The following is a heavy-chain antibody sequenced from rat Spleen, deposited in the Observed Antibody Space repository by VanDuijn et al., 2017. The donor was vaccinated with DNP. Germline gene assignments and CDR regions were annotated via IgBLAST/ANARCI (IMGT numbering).Heavy chain of an antibody. V-gene: IGHV5S13*01. CDR1: GFTFSDYG. D-gene: IGHD1-12*02. CDR2: ISAGGST. J-gene: IGHJ3*01. CDR3: ARVGDLHDGGDGDDLDV. Sequence: EVQLVESGGGLVQPGRSLKLSCAASGFTFSDYGMAWVRQAPTKGLEWVASISAGGSTYHGDSVKGRFTISRDNAKSILYLQMDSLRSEDTATYYCARVGDLHDGGDGDDLDVWGQGTLVTVSS.